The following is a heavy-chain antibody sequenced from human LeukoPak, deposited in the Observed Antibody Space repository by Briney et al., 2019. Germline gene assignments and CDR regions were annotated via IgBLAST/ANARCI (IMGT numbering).Heavy chain of an antibody. CDR2: IVVGSGNT. Sequence: PGGSLRLSCAASGFTFTSSAMQWVRQARGQRLEWIGWIVVGSGNTNYAQKFQERVTITRDMSTSTAYMELSSLRSEDTAVYYCAAKRGYSYGYDKNWFDPWGQGTLVTVSS. D-gene: IGHD5-18*01. V-gene: IGHV1-58*02. CDR1: GFTFTSSA. CDR3: AAKRGYSYGYDKNWFDP. J-gene: IGHJ5*02.